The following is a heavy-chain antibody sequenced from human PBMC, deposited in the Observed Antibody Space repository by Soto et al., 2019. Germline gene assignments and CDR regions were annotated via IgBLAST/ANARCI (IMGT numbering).Heavy chain of an antibody. CDR3: ARALKVTPATGYYYYYMDV. CDR1: GYTFTSYY. Sequence: QVQLVQSGAEVKKPGASVKVSCKASGYTFTSYYMHWVRQAPGQGLEWMGIINPSGGSTSYAQKFQGRVTMTRDTSTSTVYMELSSLRSEDTAVYYCARALKVTPATGYYYYYMDVWGKGTTVTVSS. J-gene: IGHJ6*03. CDR2: INPSGGST. D-gene: IGHD4-4*01. V-gene: IGHV1-46*03.